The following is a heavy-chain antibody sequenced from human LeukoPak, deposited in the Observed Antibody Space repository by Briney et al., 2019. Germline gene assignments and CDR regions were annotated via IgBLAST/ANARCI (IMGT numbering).Heavy chain of an antibody. CDR2: ISSSSSTI. Sequence: QPGGSLRLSCAASGFTFSSYSMNWVRQAPGKGLEWVSYISSSSSTIYYADSVKGRFTISRDNAKNSLYLQMNSLRAEDTAVYYCARDGLRSQFYCSSTSCFEYFQHWGQGTLVTVSS. J-gene: IGHJ1*01. D-gene: IGHD2-2*01. V-gene: IGHV3-48*01. CDR1: GFTFSSYS. CDR3: ARDGLRSQFYCSSTSCFEYFQH.